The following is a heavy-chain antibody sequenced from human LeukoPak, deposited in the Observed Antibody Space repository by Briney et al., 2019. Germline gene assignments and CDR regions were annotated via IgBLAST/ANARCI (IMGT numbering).Heavy chain of an antibody. CDR3: VRDRGTYRPIDY. CDR1: GFTFSSYA. D-gene: IGHD1-26*01. J-gene: IGHJ4*02. Sequence: GGSLRLSCAAPGFTFSSYAMRWVRQAPGKGLEWVSSISYTGTYIYYADSVKGRFTISRDNAQNSLYLQMNSLRAEDTAIYYCVRDRGTYRPIDYWGQGTLVTVSS. CDR2: ISYTGTYI. V-gene: IGHV3-21*04.